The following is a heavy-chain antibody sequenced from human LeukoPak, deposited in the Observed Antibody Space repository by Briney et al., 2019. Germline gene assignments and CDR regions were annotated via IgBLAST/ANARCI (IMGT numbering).Heavy chain of an antibody. D-gene: IGHD3-22*01. CDR2: ISWNSGSI. V-gene: IGHV3-9*01. J-gene: IGHJ4*02. CDR1: GFTFDDYA. Sequence: GGSLRLSCAASGFTFDDYAMHWVRQAPGKGLEWVSGISWNSGSIGYADSVKGRFTISRDNAKNSLYLQMNSLRAEDTALYYCAKDITYDSTLYYFDYWGQGTLVTVSS. CDR3: AKDITYDSTLYYFDY.